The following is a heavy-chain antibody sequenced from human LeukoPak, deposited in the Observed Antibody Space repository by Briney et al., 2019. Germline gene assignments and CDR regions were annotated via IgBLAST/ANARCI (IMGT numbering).Heavy chain of an antibody. V-gene: IGHV4-4*09. CDR2: IYTSGST. J-gene: IGHJ5*02. CDR1: GGSISSYY. CDR3: ARMYYDFWSGPNFRYNWFDP. Sequence: SETLSLNCTVSGGSISSYYWSWIRQPPGKGLEWIGYIYTSGSTNYNPSLKSLVTISVDTSKNQFSLKLSSVTAADTAVYYCARMYYDFWSGPNFRYNWFDPWGQGTLVTVSS. D-gene: IGHD3-3*01.